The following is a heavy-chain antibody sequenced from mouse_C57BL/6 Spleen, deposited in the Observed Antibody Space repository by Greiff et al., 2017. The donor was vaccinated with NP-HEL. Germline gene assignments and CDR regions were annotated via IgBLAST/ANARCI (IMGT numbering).Heavy chain of an antibody. CDR3: TAVVATDFDV. D-gene: IGHD1-1*01. CDR1: GFNIKDYY. V-gene: IGHV14-1*01. Sequence: EVKLVESGAELVRPGASVKLSCTASGFNIKDYYMHWVKQRPEQGLEWIGRIDPEDGDTEYAPKFQGKATMTADTSSNPAYLQLSSLTSEDTAVYYCTAVVATDFDVWGTGTTVTVSS. J-gene: IGHJ1*03. CDR2: IDPEDGDT.